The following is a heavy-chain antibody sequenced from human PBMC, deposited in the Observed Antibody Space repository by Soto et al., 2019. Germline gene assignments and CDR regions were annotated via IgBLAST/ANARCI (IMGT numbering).Heavy chain of an antibody. J-gene: IGHJ4*02. CDR2: ISGSGGST. V-gene: IGHV3-23*01. CDR1: GFTFSSYA. CDR3: SRRGSGSYYDY. Sequence: EVQLLESGGGLVQPGGSLRLSCAASGFTFSSYAMRWVRQAPGKVLEWVSAISGSGGSTYYADSVKGRFTISRYNSKNTVYLQMNSLRGADTAVYYCSRRGSGSYYDYWGQGTLVTVSS. D-gene: IGHD1-26*01.